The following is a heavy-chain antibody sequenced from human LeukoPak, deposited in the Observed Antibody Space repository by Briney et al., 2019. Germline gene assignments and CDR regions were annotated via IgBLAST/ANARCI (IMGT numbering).Heavy chain of an antibody. V-gene: IGHV4-30-4*08. Sequence: PSETLSLTCTVSGGSISSGDYYWSWIRQPPGKGLEWIGYIYYSGSTYYNPSLKSRVTISVDTSKNQFSLKLRSVTAADTAVYYCARALGGAYYDFWSGYYNWFDPWGQGTLVTVSS. CDR3: ARALGGAYYDFWSGYYNWFDP. CDR2: IYYSGST. D-gene: IGHD3-3*01. J-gene: IGHJ5*02. CDR1: GGSISSGDYY.